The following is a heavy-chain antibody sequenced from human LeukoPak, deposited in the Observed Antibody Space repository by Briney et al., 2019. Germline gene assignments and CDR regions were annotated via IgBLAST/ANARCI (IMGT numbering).Heavy chain of an antibody. CDR2: INWNGGST. J-gene: IGHJ3*02. Sequence: PGGSLRLSCAASGFTFDDYGMSWVRQVPGKGLEWVSGINWNGGSTGYADSVKGRFTISRDNAKNSLFLQMNSLRAEDTALYYCAKLGEMATMGAFDIWGQGTMVTVSS. D-gene: IGHD5-24*01. V-gene: IGHV3-20*04. CDR1: GFTFDDYG. CDR3: AKLGEMATMGAFDI.